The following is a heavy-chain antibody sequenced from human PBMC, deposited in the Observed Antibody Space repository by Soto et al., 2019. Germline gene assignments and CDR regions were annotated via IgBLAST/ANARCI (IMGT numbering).Heavy chain of an antibody. D-gene: IGHD1-26*01. J-gene: IGHJ4*02. V-gene: IGHV4-59*13. Sequence: QVPLQESGPGLVKPSETLSLTCTVSGVPISTSSWSWIRQPPGKELEWLGYVHTSGRPTYRASLRCRVTISVYTSSNQLFLLTLRCVTAADSGVSFCARGGFSGIDALDYWGQGIQVTVSS. CDR3: ARGGFSGIDALDY. CDR1: GVPISTSS. CDR2: VHTSGRP.